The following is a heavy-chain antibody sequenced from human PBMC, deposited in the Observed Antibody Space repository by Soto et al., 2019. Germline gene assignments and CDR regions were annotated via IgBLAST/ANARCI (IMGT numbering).Heavy chain of an antibody. CDR3: ATERYDDVFDY. V-gene: IGHV3-11*01. CDR2: INSNGNTI. J-gene: IGHJ4*02. CDR1: GFTFSDYY. Sequence: GGSLRLSCAASGFTFSDYYMSWIRQAPGKGLEWVSYINSNGNTIYYADSVKGRFTISRDNAKNSLYLQMNSLRAEDTAVFYCATERYDDVFDYWGQGTLVTVSS. D-gene: IGHD1-1*01.